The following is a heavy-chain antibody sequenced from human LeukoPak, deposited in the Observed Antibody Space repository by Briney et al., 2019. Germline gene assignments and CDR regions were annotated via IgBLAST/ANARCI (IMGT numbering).Heavy chain of an antibody. J-gene: IGHJ4*02. D-gene: IGHD2-15*01. CDR1: GYTFTIYA. Sequence: ASVKVSCKASGYTFTIYAMHWVRQAPGQRLEWMGWINAGNGNTKYSQKFQGRVTITRDTSASTAYMELSSLRSEDTAVYYCASSCSGGSCYSKFDYWGQGTLVTVSS. V-gene: IGHV1-3*01. CDR2: INAGNGNT. CDR3: ASSCSGGSCYSKFDY.